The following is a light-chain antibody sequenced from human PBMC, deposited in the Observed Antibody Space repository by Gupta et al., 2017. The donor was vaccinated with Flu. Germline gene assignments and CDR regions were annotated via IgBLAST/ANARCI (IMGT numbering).Light chain of an antibody. CDR1: QGISSY. CDR2: AAS. CDR3: QQCYSAPRT. Sequence: DFQLPQPPPSLSPFEGTRVTITCRASQGISSYLHWYQQKPGKDPKLLIYAASSLQSGVPSRFSGSGSGTDFTLTISSLQPEDVATYYCQQCYSAPRTFGGGTKVEIK. V-gene: IGKV1-39*01. J-gene: IGKJ4*01.